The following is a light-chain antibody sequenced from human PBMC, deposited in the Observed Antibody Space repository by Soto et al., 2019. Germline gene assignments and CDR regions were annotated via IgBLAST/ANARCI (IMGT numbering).Light chain of an antibody. V-gene: IGLV2-14*01. CDR3: SSYTSSSTYV. Sequence: QSALTQPASVSGSPGQSITISCTGTSSDVGGYNYVSWYQQHPGKAPKLMIYEVSNRPSGVSNRFSGSKSGNTASLTISGLQAEDEADYYCSSYTSSSTYVFRPGTKVTAL. J-gene: IGLJ1*01. CDR1: SSDVGGYNY. CDR2: EVS.